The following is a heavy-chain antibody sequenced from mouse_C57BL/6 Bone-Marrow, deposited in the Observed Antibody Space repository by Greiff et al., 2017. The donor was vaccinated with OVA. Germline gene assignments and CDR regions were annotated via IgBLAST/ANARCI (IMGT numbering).Heavy chain of an antibody. J-gene: IGHJ1*03. CDR2: IYPRDGST. CDR3: ARRGIYDGYFYWYFDV. CDR1: GYTFTSYD. V-gene: IGHV1-85*01. Sequence: VMLVESGPELVKPGASVKLSCKASGYTFTSYDINWVKQRPGQGLEWIGWIYPRDGSTKYNEKFKGKATLTVDTSSSTAYMELHSLTSEDSAVYFCARRGIYDGYFYWYFDVWGTGTTVTVSS. D-gene: IGHD2-3*01.